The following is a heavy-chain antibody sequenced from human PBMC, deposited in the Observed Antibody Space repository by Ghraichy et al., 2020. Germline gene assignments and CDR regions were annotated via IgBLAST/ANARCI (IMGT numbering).Heavy chain of an antibody. Sequence: SETLSLTCAVYGGSFSGYYWSWIRQPPGKGLEWIGEINHSGSTNYNPSLKSRVTISVDTSKNQFSLKLSSVTAADTAVYYCARGEQSAYYYDSSGYYYWFDPWGQGTLVTVSS. D-gene: IGHD3-22*01. CDR3: ARGEQSAYYYDSSGYYYWFDP. CDR2: INHSGST. J-gene: IGHJ5*02. CDR1: GGSFSGYY. V-gene: IGHV4-34*01.